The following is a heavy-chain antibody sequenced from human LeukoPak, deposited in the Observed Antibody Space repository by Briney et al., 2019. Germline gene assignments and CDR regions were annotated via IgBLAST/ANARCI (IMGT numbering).Heavy chain of an antibody. V-gene: IGHV4-39*01. Sequence: SEALSLTCTVSGASISSSTFFWGWLRQPPGKELEWIGSIYYSGTTYYNPSLKSRVTISVDTSKNQCSLKLSSVTAADTAVYYCARHVVVPATPPDYWGQGTLVTVSS. J-gene: IGHJ4*02. D-gene: IGHD2-15*01. CDR2: IYYSGTT. CDR3: ARHVVVPATPPDY. CDR1: GASISSSTFF.